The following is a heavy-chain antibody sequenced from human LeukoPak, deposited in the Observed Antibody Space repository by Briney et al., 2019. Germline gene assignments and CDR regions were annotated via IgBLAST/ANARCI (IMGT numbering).Heavy chain of an antibody. J-gene: IGHJ6*02. D-gene: IGHD2-15*01. CDR2: INPNSGGT. CDR1: GYTFTGYY. V-gene: IGHV1-2*02. Sequence: ASVKVSCKASGYTFTGYYVHWVRQAPGQGLEWMRWINPNSGGTNYAQKFQGRVTMTRDTSISTAYMELSRLRSDDTAVYYCARFPGGSYYYYYGMDVWGQGTTVTVSS. CDR3: ARFPGGSYYYYYGMDV.